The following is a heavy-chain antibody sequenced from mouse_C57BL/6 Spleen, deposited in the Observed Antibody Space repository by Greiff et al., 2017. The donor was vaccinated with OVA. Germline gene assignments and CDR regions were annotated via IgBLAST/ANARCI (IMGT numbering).Heavy chain of an antibody. CDR1: GYTFTDYE. D-gene: IGHD4-1*01. Sequence: VKLLESGAELVRPGASVTLSCKASGYTFTDYEMHWVKQTPVHGLEWIGAIDPETGGTAYNQKFKGKAILTADKSSSTAYMELRSLTSEDSAVYYCTRDLGFAYWGQGTLVTVSA. CDR3: TRDLGFAY. CDR2: IDPETGGT. J-gene: IGHJ3*01. V-gene: IGHV1-15*01.